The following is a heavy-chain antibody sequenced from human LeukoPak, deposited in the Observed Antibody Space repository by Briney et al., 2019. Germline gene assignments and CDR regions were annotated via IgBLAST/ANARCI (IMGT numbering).Heavy chain of an antibody. D-gene: IGHD4-11*01. CDR2: INRSGST. J-gene: IGHJ4*02. CDR1: GGSFTKYY. CDR3: ARSGLTTVLYLD. V-gene: IGHV4-34*01. Sequence: SETLSLTCGVSGGSFTKYYWSWIRQPPGKGLEWIGGINRSGSTNYNPSLRSRVTISVDTSKNQFSLKLTSVTAADTAVYFCARSGLTTVLYLDWGQGTLVTVSS.